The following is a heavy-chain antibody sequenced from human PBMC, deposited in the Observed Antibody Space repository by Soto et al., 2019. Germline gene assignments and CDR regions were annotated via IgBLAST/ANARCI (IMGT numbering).Heavy chain of an antibody. CDR1: GFTFSGSA. D-gene: IGHD3-3*01. Sequence: VGSLRLSCAASGFTFSGSAMHWVRKASGKGLEWVGRIRSKADSYATVYAASVKGRFTISRDDSKNTAYLQMNSLKTEDTAVYYCTSGYFANYDFWSPRVSMDVWGQGTTVTVS. J-gene: IGHJ6*02. CDR2: IRSKADSYAT. CDR3: TSGYFANYDFWSPRVSMDV. V-gene: IGHV3-73*01.